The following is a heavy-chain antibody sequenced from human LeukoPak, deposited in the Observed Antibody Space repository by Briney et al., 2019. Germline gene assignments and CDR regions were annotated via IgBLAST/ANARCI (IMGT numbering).Heavy chain of an antibody. V-gene: IGHV1-69*06. Sequence: SVKVSCKASGGTFSSYAISWVRQAPGQGLEWMGGIIPIFGTANYAQKFQGRVTVTADKSTSTAYMELSSLRSEDTAVYYCAREPRYYDILTGWFDPWGQGTLVTVSS. CDR1: GGTFSSYA. CDR3: AREPRYYDILTGWFDP. CDR2: IIPIFGTA. D-gene: IGHD3-9*01. J-gene: IGHJ5*02.